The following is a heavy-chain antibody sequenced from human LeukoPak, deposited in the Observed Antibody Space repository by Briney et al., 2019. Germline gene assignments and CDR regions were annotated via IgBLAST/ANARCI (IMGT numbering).Heavy chain of an antibody. CDR1: GYTFTSYG. CDR3: ARGGYYYGSSGYYRFDY. J-gene: IGHJ4*02. V-gene: IGHV1-18*01. CDR2: ISAYNGNT. Sequence: TSVKVSCKASGYTFTSYGISWVRQAPGQGLEWMGWISAYNGNTNYAQKLQGRVTMTTDTSTSTAYMELRSLRSDDTAVYYCARGGYYYGSSGYYRFDYWGQGTLVTVSS. D-gene: IGHD3-22*01.